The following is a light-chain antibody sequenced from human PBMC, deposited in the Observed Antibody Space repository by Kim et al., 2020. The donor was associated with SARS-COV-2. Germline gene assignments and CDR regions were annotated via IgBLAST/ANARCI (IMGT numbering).Light chain of an antibody. CDR1: SLRTYY. V-gene: IGLV3-19*01. Sequence: ALGQTVRITCQGDSLRTYYASWYQQKPGQAPILGIYGKNTRPSGIPDRFSGSSSGNTASLTVTGAQAVDEADYYCNSRDNSGDHVVFGGGTQLTVL. CDR2: GKN. CDR3: NSRDNSGDHVV. J-gene: IGLJ2*01.